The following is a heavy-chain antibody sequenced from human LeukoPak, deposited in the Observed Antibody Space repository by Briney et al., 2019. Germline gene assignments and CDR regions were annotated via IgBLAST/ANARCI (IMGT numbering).Heavy chain of an antibody. D-gene: IGHD3-22*01. J-gene: IGHJ4*02. CDR2: FSGKGDTT. Sequence: HPGGSLRLSCAVSEFTFSRYWMSWIRQAPGKGLEWVAGFSGKGDTTYYAESVRGRFTISRDTSKNTLFLQMNSLRAEDTAVYYCARDPYYYDSSGYYPFDYWGQGTLVTVSS. CDR1: EFTFSRYW. CDR3: ARDPYYYDSSGYYPFDY. V-gene: IGHV3-23*01.